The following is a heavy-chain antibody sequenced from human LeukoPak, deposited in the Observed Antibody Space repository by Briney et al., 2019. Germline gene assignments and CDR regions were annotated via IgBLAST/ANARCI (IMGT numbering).Heavy chain of an antibody. J-gene: IGHJ3*02. CDR1: GGSVTTSSFY. D-gene: IGHD2-2*01. CDR3: AKSGPAAGRPDAFDI. V-gene: IGHV4-39*07. CDR2: IYYSGIT. Sequence: SETLSLTCTLSGGSVTTSSFYWAWIRQPPGKGLECIGTIYYSGITYYHSSLKSRVTISVDASKNQFSLKLNSVTAADTAVYFCAKSGPAAGRPDAFDIWGQGTMVTVSS.